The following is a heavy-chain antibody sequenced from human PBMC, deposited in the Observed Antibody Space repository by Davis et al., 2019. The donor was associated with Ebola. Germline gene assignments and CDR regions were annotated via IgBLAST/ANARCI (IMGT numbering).Heavy chain of an antibody. CDR3: ATSGKAPDY. Sequence: SETLSLTCTVSGGSVGNGTYYWNWIRQPPGKGPEWIACIYYSGSTNYNPSLKSRVTMSVDTSKNQFSLKLRSVTAADTAVYYCATSGKAPDYWGQGTLVTVSS. J-gene: IGHJ4*02. V-gene: IGHV4-61*01. CDR2: IYYSGST. CDR1: GGSVGNGTYY.